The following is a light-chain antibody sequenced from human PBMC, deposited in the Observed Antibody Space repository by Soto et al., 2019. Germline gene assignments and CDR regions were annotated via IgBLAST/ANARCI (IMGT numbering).Light chain of an antibody. CDR3: SSYTTSNTRQIV. CDR2: DVS. CDR1: SSDVGGYNY. J-gene: IGLJ1*01. V-gene: IGLV2-14*03. Sequence: QSVLTQPASVSGSPGQSITISCTGTSSDVGGYNYISWYQHHPGKAPKPMIYDVSNRPSGVSNRFSGSKSGNTASLTISGLHPEDEADYYYSSYTTSNTRQIVLGTGTKLTVL.